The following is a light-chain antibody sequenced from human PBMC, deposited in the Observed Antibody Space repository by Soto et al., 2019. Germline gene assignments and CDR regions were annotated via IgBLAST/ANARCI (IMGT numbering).Light chain of an antibody. V-gene: IGKV3-20*01. CDR2: TAS. J-gene: IGKJ2*01. CDR1: QSVAKNY. CDR3: QQYATSPLT. Sequence: EIVLTQSPGTLSLSPGERVTLSCRASQSVAKNYLAWYQQKPGQAPRLLIHTASSWATGIPDRFSGSGSGTDFTLTITRLEPEDFAVYYCQQYATSPLTFGQGTKVEI.